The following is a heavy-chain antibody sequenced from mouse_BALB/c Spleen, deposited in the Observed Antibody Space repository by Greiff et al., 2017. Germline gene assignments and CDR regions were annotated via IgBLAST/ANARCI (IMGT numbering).Heavy chain of an antibody. CDR2: ISSGSSTI. D-gene: IGHD1-1*01. J-gene: IGHJ4*01. Sequence: EVHLVESGGGLVQPGGSRKLSCAASGFTFSSFGMHWVRQAPEKGLEWVAYISSGSSTIYYADTVKGRFTISRDNPKNTLFLQMTSLRSEDTAMYYCARGYYGSRGNYYAMDYWGQGTSVTVSS. V-gene: IGHV5-17*02. CDR1: GFTFSSFG. CDR3: ARGYYGSRGNYYAMDY.